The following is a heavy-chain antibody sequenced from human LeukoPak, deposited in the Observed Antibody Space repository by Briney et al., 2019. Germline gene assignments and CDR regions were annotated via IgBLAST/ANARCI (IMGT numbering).Heavy chain of an antibody. J-gene: IGHJ4*02. CDR2: ISGSSSYM. D-gene: IGHD3-22*01. CDR3: AKAYYDSSGYSYYFDY. V-gene: IGHV3-21*01. Sequence: PGGSLRLSCAASGFPFSAYSMNWVRQAPGKGLEWVSSISGSSSYMFYADSVKGRFTISRDNAKNSLYLQMNSLRAEDTAVYCCAKAYYDSSGYSYYFDYWGQGTLVTVSS. CDR1: GFPFSAYS.